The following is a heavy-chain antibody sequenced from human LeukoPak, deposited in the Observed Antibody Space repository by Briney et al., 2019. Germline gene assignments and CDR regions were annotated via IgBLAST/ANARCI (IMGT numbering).Heavy chain of an antibody. CDR3: ATGGAVAEDYWWFDP. Sequence: ASVKVSCKVSGYTLTELSMHWVRQAPGKGLEWMGGFDPEDGETICAQKFQGRVTMTEDTSTDTAYMELSSLRSEDTAVYYCATGGAVAEDYWWFDPWGQGTLVTVSS. CDR2: FDPEDGET. D-gene: IGHD6-19*01. CDR1: GYTLTELS. V-gene: IGHV1-24*01. J-gene: IGHJ5*02.